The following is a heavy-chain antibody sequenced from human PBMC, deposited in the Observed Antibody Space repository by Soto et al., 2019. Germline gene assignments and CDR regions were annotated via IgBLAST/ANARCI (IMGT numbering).Heavy chain of an antibody. CDR1: GGSFTSGDYY. D-gene: IGHD1-1*01. CDR3: ARGSLEGNSPFEY. V-gene: IGHV4-30-4*01. Sequence: PSETLSLTCTVSGGSFTSGDYYWNWIRQPPGKGLEWIGYIYYLGSTLYNPSLKSRLTISVDTSKNQFSLKLTSVTAADPAMYYCARGSLEGNSPFEYWGQGTLVTVSS. CDR2: IYYLGST. J-gene: IGHJ4*02.